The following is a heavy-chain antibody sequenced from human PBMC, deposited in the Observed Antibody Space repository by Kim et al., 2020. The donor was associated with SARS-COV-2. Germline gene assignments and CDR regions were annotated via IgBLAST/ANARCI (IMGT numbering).Heavy chain of an antibody. V-gene: IGHV3-23*01. CDR2: ISGSGGST. D-gene: IGHD6-19*01. CDR1: GFTFSSYA. Sequence: GGSLRLSCAASGFTFSSYAMSWVRQAPGKGLEWVSAISGSGGSTYYADSVKGRFTISRDNSKNTLYLQMNSLRAEDTAVYYCAKGANSSGWLRNNWFDPWGQGTLVTVSS. CDR3: AKGANSSGWLRNNWFDP. J-gene: IGHJ5*02.